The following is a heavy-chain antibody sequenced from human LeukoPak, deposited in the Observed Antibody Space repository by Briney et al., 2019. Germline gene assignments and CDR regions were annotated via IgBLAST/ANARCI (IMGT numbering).Heavy chain of an antibody. CDR2: INHSGST. CDR3: ARLGGRLYVVPAKNAFYI. CDR1: GGSFSGYY. Sequence: PSETLSLTCAVYGGSFSGYYWSWIRQPPGKGLEWIGEINHSGSTNYNPSLKSRVTISVDTSKNQFSLKLSSVTAADTAVYYCARLGGRLYVVPAKNAFYIWGQGTMVTVSS. D-gene: IGHD2-2*01. V-gene: IGHV4-34*01. J-gene: IGHJ3*02.